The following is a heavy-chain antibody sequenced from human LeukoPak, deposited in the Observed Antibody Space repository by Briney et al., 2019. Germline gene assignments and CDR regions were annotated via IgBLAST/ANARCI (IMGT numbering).Heavy chain of an antibody. Sequence: GGSLRLSCAASGFTFSSYEMNWVRQAPGKGLEWVSYISSSGSTKYYADSVKGRFTIARDNARNSLFLQMNSLRAEDTAVYYCARDPGMDVWGKGTTVTVSS. D-gene: IGHD3-10*01. J-gene: IGHJ6*04. V-gene: IGHV3-48*03. CDR1: GFTFSSYE. CDR2: ISSSGSTK. CDR3: ARDPGMDV.